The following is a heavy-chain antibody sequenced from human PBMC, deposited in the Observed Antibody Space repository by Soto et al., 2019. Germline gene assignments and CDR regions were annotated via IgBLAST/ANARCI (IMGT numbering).Heavy chain of an antibody. CDR1: GFSLSTSGVG. V-gene: IGHV2-5*02. J-gene: IGHJ5*02. D-gene: IGHD6-13*01. CDR2: IYWDDDK. Sequence: QITLKESGPTLVKPTQTLTLTCTFSGFSLSTSGVGVGWIRQPPGKALEWLALIYWDDDKRYSPSLKSRLTITKDTSKNQVVLTMTNMDPVDTATYYCAHRTRGAAAGHWEGDNWFDPWGQGTLVTVSS. CDR3: AHRTRGAAAGHWEGDNWFDP.